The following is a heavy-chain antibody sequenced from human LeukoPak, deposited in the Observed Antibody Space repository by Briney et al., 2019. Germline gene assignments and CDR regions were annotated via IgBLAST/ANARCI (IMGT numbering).Heavy chain of an antibody. V-gene: IGHV3-23*01. CDR2: ISGSGGST. Sequence: GGSLRLSCAASGFPFSSYSMTWVRRAPGKGPEWVSAISGSGGSTYYADSVKGRFTISRDNSKNTVYLQMNSLRAEDTAVYYCAKDPTTVTRGYFDYWGQGSLVTVSS. J-gene: IGHJ4*02. CDR1: GFPFSSYS. CDR3: AKDPTTVTRGYFDY. D-gene: IGHD4-17*01.